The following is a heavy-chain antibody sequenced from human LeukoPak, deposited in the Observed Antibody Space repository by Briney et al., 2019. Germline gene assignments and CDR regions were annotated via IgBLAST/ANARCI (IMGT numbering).Heavy chain of an antibody. CDR3: ARDRGARGRGLA. Sequence: SGGSLRLSCAGSGFTFSDHAMSWVRQAPGKGLEWVSTISNSGRSTWYADSVRGRFTISRDNSKNSVFLQMNSLRVDDTGVYFCARDRGARGRGLAWGQGTLVSVSS. CDR2: ISNSGRST. V-gene: IGHV3-23*01. J-gene: IGHJ4*02. D-gene: IGHD3-10*01. CDR1: GFTFSDHA.